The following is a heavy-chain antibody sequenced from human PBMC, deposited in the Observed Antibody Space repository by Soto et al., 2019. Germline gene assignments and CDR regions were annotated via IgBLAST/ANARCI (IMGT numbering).Heavy chain of an antibody. CDR3: ARIVGATPHYYYGMDV. V-gene: IGHV1-69*13. Sequence: SVKVSCKACGLTFSSYAISWVRQAPAQGLEWMGEIIPIFGTANNAQMFQGRVTITADESTRTAYMELSSLRAEDTAVYYWARIVGATPHYYYGMDVWGQGTTVTVSS. D-gene: IGHD1-26*01. J-gene: IGHJ6*02. CDR1: GLTFSSYA. CDR2: IIPIFGTA.